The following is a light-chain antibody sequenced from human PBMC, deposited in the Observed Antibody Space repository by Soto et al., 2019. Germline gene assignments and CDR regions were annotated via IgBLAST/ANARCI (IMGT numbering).Light chain of an antibody. J-gene: IGLJ1*01. V-gene: IGLV2-14*03. CDR3: SSCSRNSDTRYG. CDR1: SSDIGASNY. Sequence: QSALTQPASVSGSPGQSITISCTGTSSDIGASNYVSWYQQHPGQAPKLMISDVSNRPSRISDRFTGSRSGNMASLTISGLEADDVADYYCSSCSRNSDTRYGFGTGTKFTVL. CDR2: DVS.